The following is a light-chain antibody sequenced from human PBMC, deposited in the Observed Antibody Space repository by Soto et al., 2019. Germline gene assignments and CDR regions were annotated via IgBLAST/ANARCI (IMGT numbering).Light chain of an antibody. Sequence: EIVMAQSPATLSVSPGERATLSCGASQSVSSSLAWYQQKPGQAPRLLIYGASTRATGIPARFSGSGSGTEFTVAISSLQSEDFAVYYCQQYNKWPRTFGQGTKVEIK. J-gene: IGKJ1*01. CDR1: QSVSSS. V-gene: IGKV3-15*01. CDR3: QQYNKWPRT. CDR2: GAS.